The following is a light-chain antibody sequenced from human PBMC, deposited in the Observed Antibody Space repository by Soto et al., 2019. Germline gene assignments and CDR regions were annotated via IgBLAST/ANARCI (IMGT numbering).Light chain of an antibody. CDR2: GES. CDR3: QKYGRSPRT. Sequence: EIVMSQSPATLSVSPGERATLSCRASQSVGSSLAWYQQKPGQAPRILIYGESSRATGIPARFSGSGSGTDLTLTISRLEPEDFAVYYCQKYGRSPRTFGQGTKVDI. V-gene: IGKV3-20*01. CDR1: QSVGSS. J-gene: IGKJ1*01.